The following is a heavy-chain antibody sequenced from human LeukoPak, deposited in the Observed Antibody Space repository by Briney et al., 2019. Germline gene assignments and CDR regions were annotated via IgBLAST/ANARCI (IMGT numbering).Heavy chain of an antibody. CDR2: INPNSGGT. CDR1: GYTFTGYY. D-gene: IGHD1-26*01. CDR3: ARDGSPAMGNWFDP. J-gene: IGHJ5*02. Sequence: GASVKVSCKASGYTFTGYYMHWVRQAPGQGLEWMGWINPNSGGTNYAQKFQGRVTMTRDTSISTAYMELSRLRSDDTAVYYCARDGSPAMGNWFDPWGQGTLVTVSS. V-gene: IGHV1-2*02.